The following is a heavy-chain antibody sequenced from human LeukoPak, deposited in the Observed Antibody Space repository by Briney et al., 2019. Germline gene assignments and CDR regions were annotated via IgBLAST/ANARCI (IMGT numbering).Heavy chain of an antibody. Sequence: SVKVSCKASGGTFSSYAISWVRQAPGQGLEWMGGIIPIFGTANYAQKFQGRVTMTRDTSINTAYMELSRLRSDDTAIYYCARDSYGSGSFLGDYWGQGTLVTVSS. D-gene: IGHD3-10*01. V-gene: IGHV1-69*05. CDR1: GGTFSSYA. CDR2: IIPIFGTA. J-gene: IGHJ4*02. CDR3: ARDSYGSGSFLGDY.